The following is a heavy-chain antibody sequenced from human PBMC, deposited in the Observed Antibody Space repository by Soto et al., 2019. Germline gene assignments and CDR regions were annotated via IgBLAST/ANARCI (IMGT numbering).Heavy chain of an antibody. CDR3: AREAKGVGFWSGYYTGYYYYGMDV. CDR1: GFPFSSYA. V-gene: IGHV3-30-3*01. J-gene: IGHJ6*02. D-gene: IGHD3-3*01. Sequence: GGSLRLSCAASGFPFSSYAMHWVRQAPGKGLEGVAVISYDGSNKYYADSVKGRFTISRDNSKNTLYLQMNSLRAEVTAVYYCAREAKGVGFWSGYYTGYYYYGMDVWGQGTTVTVSS. CDR2: ISYDGSNK.